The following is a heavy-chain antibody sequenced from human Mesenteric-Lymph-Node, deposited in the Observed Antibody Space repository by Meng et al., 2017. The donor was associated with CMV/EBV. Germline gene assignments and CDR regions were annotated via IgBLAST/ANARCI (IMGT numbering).Heavy chain of an antibody. CDR2: IYYSGNT. J-gene: IGHJ4*02. CDR3: ARATGHYSSSWVFDS. Sequence: SGGSVNRGGYYWSWIRQHPGKGLEWIGFIYYSGNTYCDPSLKSRLAISVDRSKNQFSLKLTSVTAADTAVYYCARATGHYSSSWVFDSWGQGTLVTVSS. D-gene: IGHD6-13*01. V-gene: IGHV4-31*02. CDR1: GGSVNRGGYY.